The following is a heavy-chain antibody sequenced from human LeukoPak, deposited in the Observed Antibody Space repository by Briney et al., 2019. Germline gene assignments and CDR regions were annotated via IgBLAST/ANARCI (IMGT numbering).Heavy chain of an antibody. V-gene: IGHV3-48*03. Sequence: GGSMRPSSAATGLTFRSYEMNWARQAPEKGLEWVSYISSSGTTIYYADSVKGRFTISRDNAKNSLYLQMNSLRAEDTAVYYCARVGVVVAATGNLWFDPWGQGTLVTVSS. J-gene: IGHJ5*02. CDR2: ISSSGTTI. D-gene: IGHD2-15*01. CDR3: ARVGVVVAATGNLWFDP. CDR1: GLTFRSYE.